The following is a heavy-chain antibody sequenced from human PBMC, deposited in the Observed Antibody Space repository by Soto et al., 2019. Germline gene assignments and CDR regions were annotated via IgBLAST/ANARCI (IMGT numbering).Heavy chain of an antibody. CDR2: ISFAGNNK. CDR3: ARDRQKALVVVAATGGFDY. V-gene: IGHV3-30*04. D-gene: IGHD2-15*01. J-gene: IGHJ4*02. Sequence: QVRLVESGGGVVQPGRSLRLSCAVSGFTFSSYSMHWVRQDPDMGLEWVAFISFAGNNKYYADSVKGRFTISRDNSNNMVYLEMNSLRPDDTAVYYCARDRQKALVVVAATGGFDYWGQGTPVTVSS. CDR1: GFTFSSYS.